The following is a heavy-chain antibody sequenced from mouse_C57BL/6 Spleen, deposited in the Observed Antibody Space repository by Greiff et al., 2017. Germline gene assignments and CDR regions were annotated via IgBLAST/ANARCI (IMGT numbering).Heavy chain of an antibody. CDR2: IDPSDSET. CDR3: ARSYYYGSSYYYYAMDY. J-gene: IGHJ4*01. CDR1: GYTFTSYW. D-gene: IGHD1-1*01. V-gene: IGHV1-52*01. Sequence: QSCKASGYTFTSYWMHWVKQRPIQGLEWIGNIDPSDSETHYNQKFKDKATLTVDKSSSTAYMQLSSLTSEDSAVYFCARSYYYGSSYYYYAMDYWGQGTSVTVSS.